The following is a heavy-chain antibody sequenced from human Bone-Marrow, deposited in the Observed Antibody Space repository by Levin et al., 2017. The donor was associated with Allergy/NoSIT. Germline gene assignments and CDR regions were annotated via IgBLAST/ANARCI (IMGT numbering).Heavy chain of an antibody. CDR3: ARDSKWFVMYY. D-gene: IGHD2/OR15-2a*01. CDR2: IYISGII. CDR1: GGSISNYY. J-gene: IGHJ4*02. V-gene: IGHV4-4*07. Sequence: PSETLSLTCTVSGGSISNYYWSWIRQPAGKGLEWIGRIYISGIIDYNPSLKSRVTLSADTSKNQLSLKLTDVTAADTAVYYCARDSKWFVMYYWGQGMVVTVSS.